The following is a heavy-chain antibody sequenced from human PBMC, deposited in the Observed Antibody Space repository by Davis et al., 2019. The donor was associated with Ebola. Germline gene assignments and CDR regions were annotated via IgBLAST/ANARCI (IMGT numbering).Heavy chain of an antibody. V-gene: IGHV5-51*01. CDR2: VYPGDSDT. CDR1: GYSFTTYW. J-gene: IGHJ4*02. CDR3: ATTGGDYFDY. Sequence: GESLKISCKVSGYSFTTYWIGWVRQMPGKGLEWMGTVYPGDSDTRYSPSFQGHVTISAEKSSNTAYLQWSSLKASDTAMYYCATTGGDYFDYWGQGALVTVSS. D-gene: IGHD2-8*02.